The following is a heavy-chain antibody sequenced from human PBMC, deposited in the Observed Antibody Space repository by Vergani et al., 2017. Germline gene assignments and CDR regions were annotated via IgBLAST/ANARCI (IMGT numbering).Heavy chain of an antibody. CDR1: GGTFSSYT. CDR2: IIPILGIA. Sequence: QVQLVQSGAEVKKPGSSVKASCKASGGTFSSYTTSWVRQAPGQGLEWMGRIIPILGIANYAQKLQGRVTITADKSTSTAYMGLSSLRSEDTAVYYCASAGPSGGWFDPWGQGTLVTVSS. J-gene: IGHJ5*02. V-gene: IGHV1-69*02. CDR3: ASAGPSGGWFDP. D-gene: IGHD1-26*01.